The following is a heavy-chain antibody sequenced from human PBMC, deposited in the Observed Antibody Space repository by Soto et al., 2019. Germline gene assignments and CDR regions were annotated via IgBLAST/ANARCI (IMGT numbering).Heavy chain of an antibody. CDR1: GYTFTSYG. J-gene: IGHJ6*02. CDR2: ISAYNGNT. D-gene: IGHD5-12*01. V-gene: IGHV1-18*04. CDR3: AREVIVATIYYYYYGMDV. Sequence: ASVKVSCKASGYTFTSYGISWVRQAPGQGLEWMGWISAYNGNTNYAQKLQGRVTMTTDTSTGTAYMELRSLRSDDTAVYYCAREVIVATIYYYYYGMDVWGQGTTVTVSS.